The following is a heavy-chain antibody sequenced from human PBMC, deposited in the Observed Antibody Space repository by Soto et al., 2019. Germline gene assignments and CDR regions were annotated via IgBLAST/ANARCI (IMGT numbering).Heavy chain of an antibody. CDR3: VKDMYEGSSGGSLDY. CDR2: ISGTRNII. J-gene: IGHJ4*02. Sequence: EVQLVESGGGLVQPGRSLRLSCAASGFTFYDFAMHWVRQAPGKGLEWVSRISGTRNIIDYADSVKGRFIISRDNAKNSLYLQINSLRPEDTAFYYCVKDMYEGSSGGSLDYWGQGTLVTVSS. V-gene: IGHV3-9*01. CDR1: GFTFYDFA. D-gene: IGHD2-15*01.